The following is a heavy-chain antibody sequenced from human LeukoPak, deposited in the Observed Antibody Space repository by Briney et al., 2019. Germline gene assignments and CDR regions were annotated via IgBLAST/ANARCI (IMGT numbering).Heavy chain of an antibody. J-gene: IGHJ4*02. CDR1: GYTFIDYH. CDR3: ARASSGFEPVFDY. CDR2: INTNSGGT. V-gene: IGHV1-2*02. D-gene: IGHD5-12*01. Sequence: SVTVSFKASGYTFIDYHMHWVRQAPGQGLEWMGWINTNSGGTNYAQKFQGRVTMTRDTSISTAYMELSGLRSDDTAVYYCARASSGFEPVFDYWGQGALVTFSS.